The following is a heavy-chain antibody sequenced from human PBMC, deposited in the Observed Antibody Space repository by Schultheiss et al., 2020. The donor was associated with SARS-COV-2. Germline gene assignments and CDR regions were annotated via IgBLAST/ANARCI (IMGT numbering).Heavy chain of an antibody. CDR3: ARASSSGYYYFFDY. V-gene: IGHV4-31*01. D-gene: IGHD3-22*01. CDR2: IYYSGST. CDR1: GGSISSYY. J-gene: IGHJ4*02. Sequence: SQTLSLTCAVSGGSISSYYWSWIRQPPGKGLEWIGYIYYSGSTYYNPSLKSLVTISVDTSKNQFSLKLSSVTAADTAVYYCARASSSGYYYFFDYWGQGTLVTVSS.